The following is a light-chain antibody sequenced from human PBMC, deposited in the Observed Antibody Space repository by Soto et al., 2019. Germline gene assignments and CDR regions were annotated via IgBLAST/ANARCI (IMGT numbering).Light chain of an antibody. CDR3: QQANSYPWT. CDR2: GSS. Sequence: DIQLTQSPPSLSATVGDRVTITCRASQTIDSYLNWFQQKPGMAPKLLIYGSSSLLSGVPSRFSGTRSGTDFTLTISSLQPEDFATYYCQQANSYPWTFGQGTKVDIK. CDR1: QTIDSY. V-gene: IGKV1-39*01. J-gene: IGKJ1*01.